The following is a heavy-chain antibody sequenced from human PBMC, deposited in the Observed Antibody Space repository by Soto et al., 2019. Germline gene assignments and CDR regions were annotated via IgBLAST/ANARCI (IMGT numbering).Heavy chain of an antibody. CDR1: GFTLSDHY. CDR2: IRNKANSYTT. Sequence: GGSLRLSCAASGFTLSDHYIDWVRQAPGKGLEWVGRIRNKANSYTTEYAASVKGRFTISRDDSDNSLYLQMNSLKTEDTAVYTCAKGFCSGGTCYMGYWGQGTLVTVSS. J-gene: IGHJ4*02. D-gene: IGHD2-15*01. V-gene: IGHV3-72*01. CDR3: AKGFCSGGTCYMGY.